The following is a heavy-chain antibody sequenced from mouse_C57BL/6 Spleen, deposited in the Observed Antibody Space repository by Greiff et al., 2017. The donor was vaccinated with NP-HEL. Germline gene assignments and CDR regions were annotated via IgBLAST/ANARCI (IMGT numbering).Heavy chain of an antibody. CDR2: INPGSGGT. V-gene: IGHV1-54*01. D-gene: IGHD2-12*01. CDR3: ARSDYSFRFAD. Sequence: QVQLQQSGAELVRPGTSVKVSCKASGYAFTNYLIEWVKQRPGQGLEWIGVINPGSGGTNYNEKFKGKATLTADKSSSTAYMQLSSLTSEDSAVYFCARSDYSFRFADWGQGTLVTVSA. CDR1: GYAFTNYL. J-gene: IGHJ3*01.